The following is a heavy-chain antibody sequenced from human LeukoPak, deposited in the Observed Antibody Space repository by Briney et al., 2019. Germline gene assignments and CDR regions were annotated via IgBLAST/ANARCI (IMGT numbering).Heavy chain of an antibody. V-gene: IGHV4-39*01. CDR2: IYYSGRT. J-gene: IGHJ1*01. Sequence: SFSSYGLHWVRQAPGKGLEWIGTIYYSGRTYYSPSLKSRVTMSVDPSNNQFPLNLRSVTAADTAVYYCARRRYYDGSGYLEWGQGTLLSVSS. CDR3: ARRRYYDGSGYLE. CDR1: SFSSYG. D-gene: IGHD3-22*01.